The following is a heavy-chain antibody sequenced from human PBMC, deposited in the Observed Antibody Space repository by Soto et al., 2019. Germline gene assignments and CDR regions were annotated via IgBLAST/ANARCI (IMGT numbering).Heavy chain of an antibody. CDR1: GFTFSTYA. J-gene: IGHJ3*02. D-gene: IGHD4-17*01. V-gene: IGHV3-23*01. CDR3: AHPRGYGVFDAYDI. Sequence: PGGSLRLSCGASGFTFSTYAMSWVRQAPGKGPEWVSAISAGGGTTYYADSVKGRFTISRDNSMNALYLQINSLRIEDTAVYYCAHPRGYGVFDAYDIWGQGTMVTVSS. CDR2: ISAGGGTT.